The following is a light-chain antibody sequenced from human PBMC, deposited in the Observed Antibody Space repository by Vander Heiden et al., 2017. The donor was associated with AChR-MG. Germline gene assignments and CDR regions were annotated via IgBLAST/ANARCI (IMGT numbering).Light chain of an antibody. CDR1: NIGSKS. Sequence: SYVLTQPPSVSVAPGQTARITCGGNNIGSKSVHWYQQKQGQATVLVVYDDSDRPSGIPERFSGSNSGNTATLTISRVEAGDEADYYCQVWDSSSVVFGGGTKLTVL. J-gene: IGLJ2*01. CDR3: QVWDSSSVV. V-gene: IGLV3-21*02. CDR2: DDS.